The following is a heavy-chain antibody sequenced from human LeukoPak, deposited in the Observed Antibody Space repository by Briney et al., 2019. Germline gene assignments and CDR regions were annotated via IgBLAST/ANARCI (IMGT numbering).Heavy chain of an antibody. J-gene: IGHJ5*02. V-gene: IGHV4-59*01. Sequence: SETLSLTCTVSGGSISSFVWNWIRQPPGEGLEWIGYISYSGITNHNPSVQSRVSMSVDTSKNQFSLRPSSVTAADTAVYYCARGDYYGSGSYGGNWFDPWGQGTLVTVSS. CDR1: GGSISSFV. D-gene: IGHD3-10*01. CDR3: ARGDYYGSGSYGGNWFDP. CDR2: ISYSGIT.